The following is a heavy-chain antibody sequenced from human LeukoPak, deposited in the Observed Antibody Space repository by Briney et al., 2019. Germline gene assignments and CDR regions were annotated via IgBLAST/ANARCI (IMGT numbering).Heavy chain of an antibody. D-gene: IGHD3-22*01. J-gene: IGHJ4*02. CDR3: AKDVTDMIVVVTHDY. CDR2: IRGSGGST. Sequence: GGSLRLSCAASGFTFSSHGMSWVRQAPGKGLEWVSAIRGSGGSTYYADSVKGRFTISRDNSKNTLYLQMNSLRAEDTAVYYCAKDVTDMIVVVTHDYWGQGTLVTVSS. CDR1: GFTFSSHG. V-gene: IGHV3-23*01.